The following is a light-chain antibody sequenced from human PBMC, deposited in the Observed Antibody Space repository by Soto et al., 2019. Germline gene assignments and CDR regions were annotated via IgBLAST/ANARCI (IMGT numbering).Light chain of an antibody. J-gene: IGKJ4*01. CDR2: AAS. CDR3: QQVSGYPLS. V-gene: IGKV1-9*01. Sequence: DIQMTQSPSSLSASVGDRVTITCRASQSIGTYLHWYQQKPGKAPKLLIYAASNLQSGVPSRFSGSGSGTDFTLTISSLQPEDFATYYCQQVSGYPLSFGGGTKVDIK. CDR1: QSIGTY.